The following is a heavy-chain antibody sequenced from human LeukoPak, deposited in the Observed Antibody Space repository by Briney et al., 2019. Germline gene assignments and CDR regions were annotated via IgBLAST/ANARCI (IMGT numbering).Heavy chain of an antibody. CDR1: GFTFSSYS. CDR3: AREILWFGELWFDP. J-gene: IGHJ5*02. Sequence: GGSLSLSCAASGFTFSSYSMNWVRQAPGKGLEWVSSISSSSSYIYYADSVKGRFTISRDNAKNSLYLQMNSLRAEDTAVYYCAREILWFGELWFDPWGQGTLVTVSS. D-gene: IGHD3-10*01. V-gene: IGHV3-21*01. CDR2: ISSSSSYI.